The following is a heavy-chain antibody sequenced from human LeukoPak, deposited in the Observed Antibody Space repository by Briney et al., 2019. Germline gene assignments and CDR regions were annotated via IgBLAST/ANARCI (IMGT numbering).Heavy chain of an antibody. D-gene: IGHD3-10*01. CDR1: GGSISSSNW. CDR3: ARRVWDSYYYGSGSYYNVEDY. Sequence: SETLSLTCAVSGGSISSSNWWSWVRQPPGKGLEWIGEIYHSGSTYYSPSLKSRVTISVDTSKNQFSLKLSSVTAADTAVYYCARRVWDSYYYGSGSYYNVEDYWGQGTLVTVSS. J-gene: IGHJ4*02. V-gene: IGHV4-4*02. CDR2: IYHSGST.